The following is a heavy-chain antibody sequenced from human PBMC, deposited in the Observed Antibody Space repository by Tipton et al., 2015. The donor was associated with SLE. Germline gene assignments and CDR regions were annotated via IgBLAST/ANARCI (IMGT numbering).Heavy chain of an antibody. CDR1: GGSISSYY. V-gene: IGHV4-59*08. J-gene: IGHJ4*02. D-gene: IGHD1-26*01. CDR2: ICYSGFS. Sequence: TLSLTCTVSGGSISSYYWSWIRQSPEKGLEWIAFICYSGFSNYNPSLKSRVTVSLDTSKKQFSLGLNSVTAADTAVYYCARTSGNFPFDYWGQGHLVTVSS. CDR3: ARTSGNFPFDY.